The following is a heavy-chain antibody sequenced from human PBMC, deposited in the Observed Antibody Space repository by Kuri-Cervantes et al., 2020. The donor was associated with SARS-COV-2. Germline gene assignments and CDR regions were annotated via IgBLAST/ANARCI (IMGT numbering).Heavy chain of an antibody. D-gene: IGHD6-6*01. CDR2: IIPIFGTA. Sequence: SVKVSCKASGGTFSSYAISWVRQVPGQGLEWMGGIIPIFGTANYAQKFQGRVTITTDESTSTAYMELSSLRSEDTAVYYCATYSSSSWHFDYWGQGTLVTVSS. J-gene: IGHJ4*02. CDR1: GGTFSSYA. V-gene: IGHV1-69*05. CDR3: ATYSSSSWHFDY.